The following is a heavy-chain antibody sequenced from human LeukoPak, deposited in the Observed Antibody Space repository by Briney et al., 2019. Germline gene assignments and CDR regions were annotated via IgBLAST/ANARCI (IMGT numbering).Heavy chain of an antibody. CDR1: GGSISSSSYY. Sequence: SVTLSLTCTVSGGSISSSSYYWGWIRQPPGKGPEWIGSIYYSGSTYHNPSLKSRVTISVDTSKNQFSLKLSSVTAADTAVYYCARLIEATTSVWGQGTLVTVSS. D-gene: IGHD5-12*01. CDR3: ARLIEATTSV. V-gene: IGHV4-39*01. J-gene: IGHJ4*02. CDR2: IYYSGST.